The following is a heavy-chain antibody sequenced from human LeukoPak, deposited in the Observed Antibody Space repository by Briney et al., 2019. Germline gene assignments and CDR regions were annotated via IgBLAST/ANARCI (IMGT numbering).Heavy chain of an antibody. CDR3: AKDNYPAAIETPFDY. D-gene: IGHD2-2*02. CDR1: GFTFSSYA. Sequence: GGSLRLSCAASGFTFSSYAMSWVRQAPGKGLEWVSAISGSGSSTYYTDSVKGRFTISRDNSKNTLYLQMNSLRAEDTAVYYCAKDNYPAAIETPFDYWGQGTLVTVSS. J-gene: IGHJ4*02. CDR2: ISGSGSST. V-gene: IGHV3-23*01.